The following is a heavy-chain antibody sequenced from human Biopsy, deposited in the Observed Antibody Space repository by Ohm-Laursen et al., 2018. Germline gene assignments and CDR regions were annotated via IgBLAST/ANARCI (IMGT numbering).Heavy chain of an antibody. CDR2: IYYTGNT. Sequence: VTLSLTCTVSGDSISTYYWSWIRQPPGKGLQWIGYIYYTGNTDYNPSLQSRVTISVDTSKNHFSLRLRSMTPADTAMYYCARDRGYYSDRTVPGYFDLWGRGTLVTVSS. D-gene: IGHD3-22*01. J-gene: IGHJ2*01. CDR3: ARDRGYYSDRTVPGYFDL. CDR1: GDSISTYY. V-gene: IGHV4-59*01.